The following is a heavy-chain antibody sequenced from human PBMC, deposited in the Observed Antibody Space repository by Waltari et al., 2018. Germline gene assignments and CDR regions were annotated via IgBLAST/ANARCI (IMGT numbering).Heavy chain of an antibody. J-gene: IGHJ4*02. CDR3: ARVGGYYDSSGYYYY. CDR1: GFTFSSYW. V-gene: IGHV3-74*01. D-gene: IGHD3-22*01. CDR2: SNSDGSST. Sequence: EVQLVESGGGLVQPGGSLRLSCAASGFTFSSYWMHWVRQAPGKGLVWVARSNSDGSSTSYADSVKGRFTISRDNAKNTLYLQMNRLRAEDTAVYYCARVGGYYDSSGYYYYWGQGTLVTVSS.